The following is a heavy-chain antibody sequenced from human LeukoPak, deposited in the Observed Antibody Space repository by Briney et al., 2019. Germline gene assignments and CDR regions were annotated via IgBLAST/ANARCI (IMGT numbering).Heavy chain of an antibody. CDR3: AADRRRELVGATHHDAFDI. CDR1: GFTVTSSA. Sequence: SVKVSCKASGFTVTSSAMQWVRQARGQRLEWIGWIVVGSGNTNYAQKFQERVTITRDMSTSTAYMELSSLRSEDTAVYYCAADRRRELVGATHHDAFDIWGQGTMVTVSS. J-gene: IGHJ3*02. CDR2: IVVGSGNT. D-gene: IGHD1-26*01. V-gene: IGHV1-58*02.